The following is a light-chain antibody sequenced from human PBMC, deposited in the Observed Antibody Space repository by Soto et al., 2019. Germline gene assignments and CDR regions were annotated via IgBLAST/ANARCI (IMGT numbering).Light chain of an antibody. CDR2: DAS. V-gene: IGKV3-15*01. CDR3: QQYNHWPPYT. CDR1: QSVRSN. J-gene: IGKJ2*01. Sequence: EIVMTQSPATLSASPGETVTLSCRASQSVRSNLAWYQQKPGQAPRLFIYDASTMATGIPARCSGSGSGTEFTLTIKSLQSEDFAIYYCQQYNHWPPYTFGQGTKLEMK.